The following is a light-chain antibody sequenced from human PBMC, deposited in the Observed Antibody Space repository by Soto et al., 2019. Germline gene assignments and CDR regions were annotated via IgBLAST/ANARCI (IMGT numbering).Light chain of an antibody. CDR1: RSVSDTL. CDR2: GTS. J-gene: IGKJ1*01. V-gene: IGKV3-20*01. Sequence: EIVLTQSPGTLSLSPGERATLSCRADRSVSDTLLTWSQQKPGQAPGLLIFGTSNRAPGIPDRFSGSGSGTDFTLTISRLEPDDFAVYYCQHYGDSSWTFGHGTKVDIK. CDR3: QHYGDSSWT.